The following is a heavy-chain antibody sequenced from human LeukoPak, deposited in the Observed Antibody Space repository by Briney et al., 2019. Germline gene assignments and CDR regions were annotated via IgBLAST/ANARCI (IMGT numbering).Heavy chain of an antibody. CDR2: IYYSGST. CDR3: ARGYYGSGSRFDY. Sequence: XWSWIRRPPGRGLEGIGYIYYSGSTNYNPALKRGVTISVDTAKKQVSLKLSSVTAADTAVYYCARGYYGSGSRFDYWGQGTLVTVSS. J-gene: IGHJ4*02. D-gene: IGHD3-10*01. V-gene: IGHV4-59*08. CDR1: X.